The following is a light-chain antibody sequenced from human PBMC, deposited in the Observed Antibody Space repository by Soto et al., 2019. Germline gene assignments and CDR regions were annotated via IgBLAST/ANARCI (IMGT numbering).Light chain of an antibody. J-gene: IGLJ1*01. Sequence: QAVVTQPPSASGTPGQRVTISCSGSSSNIGINTVNWYQQLPGTAPKLLIYSSNQRPSGVPDRFSGSRSGTSASLAISGLQSADEADYYCAAWDDSLNGPVFGTGTKVTVL. V-gene: IGLV1-44*01. CDR3: AAWDDSLNGPV. CDR2: SSN. CDR1: SSNIGINT.